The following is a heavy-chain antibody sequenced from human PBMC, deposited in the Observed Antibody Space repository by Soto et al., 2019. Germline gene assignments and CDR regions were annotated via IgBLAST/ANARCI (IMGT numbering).Heavy chain of an antibody. CDR2: ISGGGSYI. Sequence: GGSLRLSCSASGFTFSDENMSWVRQVPGRGLEWVSGISGGGSYIFYADSVQGRFSISRDNAKNTLYLQMNILRVEDTAVYFCATAGNYRFDNWGLGTLVTVSS. J-gene: IGHJ4*02. CDR1: GFTFSDEN. CDR3: ATAGNYRFDN. D-gene: IGHD1-1*01. V-gene: IGHV3-21*01.